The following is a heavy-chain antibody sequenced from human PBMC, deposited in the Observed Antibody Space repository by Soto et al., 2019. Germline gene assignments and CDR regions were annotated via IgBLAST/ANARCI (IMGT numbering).Heavy chain of an antibody. D-gene: IGHD3-16*01. J-gene: IGHJ4*02. CDR3: TRLYFGGAAGEGDY. Sequence: EVQLVESGGGLVQPGGSLKLSCAASGFTFSASAMHWVRQASGKGLEWVGRVSRKANNYATAYAASVKGRFTISRDDSKNTEYLQMNSLKTEDTAVYYCTRLYFGGAAGEGDYWGQGTLVTVSS. CDR2: VSRKANNYAT. CDR1: GFTFSASA. V-gene: IGHV3-73*01.